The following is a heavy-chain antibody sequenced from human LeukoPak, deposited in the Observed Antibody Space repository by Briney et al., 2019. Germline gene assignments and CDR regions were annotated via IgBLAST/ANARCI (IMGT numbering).Heavy chain of an antibody. J-gene: IGHJ6*02. V-gene: IGHV3-9*02. CDR2: IFWNSGGT. CDR3: GKDLLPGGLDV. D-gene: IGHD1-14*01. Sequence: PGRSLRLSCVISGSTSNDHAMHWVRQAPGKGLEWVAGIFWNSGGTGYADSVKGRFIISRDNAKSSVDLQMNSLRVEDTAKYYCGKDLLPGGLDVWGQGTTDTVSS. CDR1: GSTSNDHA.